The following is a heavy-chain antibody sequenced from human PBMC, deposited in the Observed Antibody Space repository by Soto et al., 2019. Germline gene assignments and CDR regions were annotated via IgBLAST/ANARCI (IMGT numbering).Heavy chain of an antibody. D-gene: IGHD1-1*01. Sequence: QITLKESGPTLVKPTQTLTLTCTFSGFSLSTSGVGVGWIRQPPGKALEWLGIIFWDDDKRYRPSLKSRVTITKDTSKNLLVLIMTNMDPVDTATYYCAQLPWKQLRPRAPVVNWGQGTPVTVSS. CDR1: GFSLSTSGVG. J-gene: IGHJ4*02. V-gene: IGHV2-5*02. CDR2: IFWDDDK. CDR3: AQLPWKQLRPRAPVVN.